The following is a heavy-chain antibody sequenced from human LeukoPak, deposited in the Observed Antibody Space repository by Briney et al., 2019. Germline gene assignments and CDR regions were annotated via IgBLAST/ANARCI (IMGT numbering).Heavy chain of an antibody. D-gene: IGHD6-13*01. Sequence: GGSLRLSCAASGFTFDDYGMHWVRQAPGKGLEWVSGISWNSGTVVYADSVRGRFTISRDNAKNSVYLQLHSLKAEDTALYYGAKGGYSSGWYGDHWGQGPLFTVSS. V-gene: IGHV3-9*01. CDR1: GFTFDDYG. CDR3: AKGGYSSGWYGDH. J-gene: IGHJ4*02. CDR2: ISWNSGTV.